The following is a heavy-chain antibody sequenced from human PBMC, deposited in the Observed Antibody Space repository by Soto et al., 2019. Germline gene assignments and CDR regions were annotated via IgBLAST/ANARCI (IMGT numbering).Heavy chain of an antibody. V-gene: IGHV3-64D*06. D-gene: IGHD6-19*01. CDR3: VKVVGSSGWSDAFDI. J-gene: IGHJ3*02. CDR1: GFTFSGYA. Sequence: GGSLRLSCSASGFTFSGYAVHWVRQAPGKGLEYVSAISSNGGSTYYADSVKGRFTISRDNSKNTLYLQMSSLRAEDTAVYYCVKVVGSSGWSDAFDICGQRTMVTVSS. CDR2: ISSNGGST.